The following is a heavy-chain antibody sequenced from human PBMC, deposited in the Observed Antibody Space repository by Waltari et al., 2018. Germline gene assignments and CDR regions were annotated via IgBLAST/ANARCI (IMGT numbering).Heavy chain of an antibody. J-gene: IGHJ6*03. CDR1: GYSISSGYY. Sequence: QVQLQESGPGLVKPSETLSLTCTVSGYSISSGYYWGWIRQPPGKGLEWIGSIYHSGSTSDTPSLKRRVTISVDTSKNQFSLKLSSVTAADTAVYYCARDSRYSTYYYYMDVWGKGTTVTVSS. V-gene: IGHV4-38-2*02. D-gene: IGHD6-13*01. CDR3: ARDSRYSTYYYYMDV. CDR2: IYHSGST.